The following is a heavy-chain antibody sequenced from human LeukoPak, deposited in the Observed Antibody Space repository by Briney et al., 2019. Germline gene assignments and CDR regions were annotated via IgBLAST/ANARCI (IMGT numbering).Heavy chain of an antibody. CDR3: ARDVGYSFDY. CDR1: GFTSSSYW. D-gene: IGHD2-15*01. Sequence: GGSLRLSCAVSGFTSSSYWMHWVRQAPGRGLVWVSRINSDGSGTSYADSVKGRFTISRDNAKNTLYLQMNSLRAEDTAVYYCARDVGYSFDYWGQGTLVTVSS. V-gene: IGHV3-74*01. J-gene: IGHJ4*02. CDR2: INSDGSGT.